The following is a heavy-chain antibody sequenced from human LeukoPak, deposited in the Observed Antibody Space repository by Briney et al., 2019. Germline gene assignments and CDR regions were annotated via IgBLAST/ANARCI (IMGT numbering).Heavy chain of an antibody. D-gene: IGHD2-2*01. CDR3: AKGDLGVVVPAALFDY. CDR1: GFTFTSYS. Sequence: GGSLRLSCAASGFTFTSYSMNWVRQAPGKGLEWVSTISGGGGSTYYADSVKGRFTISRDNSKNTLYLQVNSLRAEDTAVYYCAKGDLGVVVPAALFDYWGQGTLVTVSS. J-gene: IGHJ4*02. CDR2: ISGGGGST. V-gene: IGHV3-23*01.